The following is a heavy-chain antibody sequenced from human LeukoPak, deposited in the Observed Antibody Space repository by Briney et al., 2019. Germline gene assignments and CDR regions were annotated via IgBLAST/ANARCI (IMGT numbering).Heavy chain of an antibody. CDR3: ASVVGSYSGLGHFDI. D-gene: IGHD1-26*01. CDR1: GGSISSYY. J-gene: IGHJ3*02. Sequence: PSETLSLTCTVSGGSISSYYWSWIRQPPGKGLEWIGYIYYSGSTNYNPSLKSRVTISVDTSKNQFSLKLSSVTAADTAVYYCASVVGSYSGLGHFDIWGQGTMVTVSS. V-gene: IGHV4-59*08. CDR2: IYYSGST.